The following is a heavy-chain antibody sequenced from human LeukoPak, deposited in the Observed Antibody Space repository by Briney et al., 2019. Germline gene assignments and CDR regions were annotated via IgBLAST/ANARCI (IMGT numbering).Heavy chain of an antibody. Sequence: GGSLRLSCAASGFRFSGFAMHWVRQAPGKGLEWVSGIIGSGATTFYADSVKGRFSISRDNSKNTLYLQMNSLRAEDTAIYYCAKKEGLTYSSLYMDVCGKGTTVTVSS. V-gene: IGHV3-23*01. D-gene: IGHD2-21*01. J-gene: IGHJ6*03. CDR3: AKKEGLTYSSLYMDV. CDR2: IIGSGATT. CDR1: GFRFSGFA.